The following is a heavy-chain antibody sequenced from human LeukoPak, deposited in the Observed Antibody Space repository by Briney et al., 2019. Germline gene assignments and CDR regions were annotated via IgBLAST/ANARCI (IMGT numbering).Heavy chain of an antibody. CDR2: ITTSGGST. Sequence: GGSLRLSCAASGLTFSIYDMSWVRQAPGKGLDWVSSITTSGGSTFYADSVMGRFTISRDNSRNTLYLQMNSLSAEDTAVYYCAKRGNPTVGHHYLDVWGKGTTVSVSS. J-gene: IGHJ6*03. D-gene: IGHD1-1*01. CDR1: GLTFSIYD. CDR3: AKRGNPTVGHHYLDV. V-gene: IGHV3-23*01.